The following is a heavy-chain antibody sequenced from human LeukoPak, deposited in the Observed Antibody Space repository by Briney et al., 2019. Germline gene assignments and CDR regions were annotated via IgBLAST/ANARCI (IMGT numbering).Heavy chain of an antibody. D-gene: IGHD3-22*01. V-gene: IGHV3-23*01. CDR1: GFAFSSYA. CDR3: ATNYYDSSGDYPDFDY. CDR2: IIGSGRNT. Sequence: GGSLRLSCAASGFAFSSYAMNWARQTPVKGLEWVSTIIGSGRNTYYADSVKGRFTISRDNSKNTLYLQMTTLRAEDTAVYFCATNYYDSSGDYPDFDYWGQGALVTVSS. J-gene: IGHJ4*02.